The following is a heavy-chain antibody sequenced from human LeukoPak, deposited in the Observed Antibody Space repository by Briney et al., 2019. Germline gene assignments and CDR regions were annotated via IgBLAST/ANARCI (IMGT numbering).Heavy chain of an antibody. CDR3: ASEYGDYSFDY. Sequence: GGSLRLSCVASGFTFSNFGMHWVRQAPGKGLEWVAIIWFDGSNIYYADSVKGRFTISRDNSKTTLFLKMNSLRADHTAVYYCASEYGDYSFDYWGQGTLVTVSS. J-gene: IGHJ4*02. CDR2: IWFDGSNI. CDR1: GFTFSNFG. V-gene: IGHV3-33*01. D-gene: IGHD4-17*01.